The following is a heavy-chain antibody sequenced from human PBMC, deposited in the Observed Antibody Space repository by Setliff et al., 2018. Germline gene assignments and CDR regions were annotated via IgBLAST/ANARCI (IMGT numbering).Heavy chain of an antibody. V-gene: IGHV3-48*03. CDR2: ISSSGSTT. D-gene: IGHD2-15*01. CDR3: ARALGGNYFDY. Sequence: PGGSLRLSCAASGLSFRTSAMHWVRQAPGKGLEWVSYISSSGSTTLYADSVRGRFSISRDNIKNSLYLQMNSLRSEDTAVYYCARALGGNYFDYWGPGILVTVSS. J-gene: IGHJ4*02. CDR1: GLSFRTSA.